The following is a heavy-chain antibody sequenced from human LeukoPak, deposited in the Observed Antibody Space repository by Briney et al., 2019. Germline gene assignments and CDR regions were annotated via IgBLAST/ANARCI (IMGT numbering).Heavy chain of an antibody. V-gene: IGHV3-30-3*01. CDR1: GFTFSSYA. J-gene: IGHJ6*03. CDR3: ASATPGGKVPYYMDV. D-gene: IGHD2-8*02. Sequence: GGSLRLSCAASGFTFSSYAMHWVRQAPGKGLEWVAVISYDGSNKYYADSVKGRFTISRDNSKNTLYLQMNSLRAEDTAVYYCASATPGGKVPYYMDVWGKGTTVTVSS. CDR2: ISYDGSNK.